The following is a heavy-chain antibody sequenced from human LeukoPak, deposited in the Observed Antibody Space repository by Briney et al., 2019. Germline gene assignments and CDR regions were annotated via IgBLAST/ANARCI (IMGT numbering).Heavy chain of an antibody. CDR2: INHSGST. CDR3: ASSSGWYGFGY. D-gene: IGHD6-19*01. CDR1: GGSFSGYY. J-gene: IGHJ4*02. V-gene: IGHV4-34*01. Sequence: SETLSLTCAVYGGSFSGYYWSWIRQPPGKGLEWIGEINHSGSTNYNPSLKSRVTISVDTSKNQFSLKLSSVTAADTAVYYCASSSGWYGFGYWGQGTLVTVSS.